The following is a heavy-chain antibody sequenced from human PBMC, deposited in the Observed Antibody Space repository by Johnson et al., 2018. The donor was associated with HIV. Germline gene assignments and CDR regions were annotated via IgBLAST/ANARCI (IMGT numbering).Heavy chain of an antibody. CDR3: ARGSYDYVWGSYPRRAFDI. Sequence: EQLVESGGGLVQPGGSLRLSCAASGFTFSSYDMHWVRQATGKGLEWVSAIGTAGDTYYPGSVKGRFTISRENAKNSLYLQMNSLRAGDTAVYYCARGSYDYVWGSYPRRAFDIWGQGTMVTVSS. CDR2: IGTAGDT. J-gene: IGHJ3*02. CDR1: GFTFSSYD. V-gene: IGHV3-13*01. D-gene: IGHD3-16*02.